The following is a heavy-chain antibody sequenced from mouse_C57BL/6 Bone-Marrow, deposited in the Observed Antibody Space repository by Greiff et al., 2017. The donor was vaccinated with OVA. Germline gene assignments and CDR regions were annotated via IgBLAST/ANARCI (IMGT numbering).Heavy chain of an antibody. J-gene: IGHJ4*01. CDR2: ISNGGGST. Sequence: EVNLVESGGGLVQPGGSLKLSCAASGFTFSDYYMYWVRQTPEKRLEWVAYISNGGGSTYYPDTVKGRFTISRDNAKNTLYLQMSRLKSEDTAMYYCARPGSNYVGRGAMDYWGQGTSVTVSS. D-gene: IGHD2-5*01. V-gene: IGHV5-12*01. CDR3: ARPGSNYVGRGAMDY. CDR1: GFTFSDYY.